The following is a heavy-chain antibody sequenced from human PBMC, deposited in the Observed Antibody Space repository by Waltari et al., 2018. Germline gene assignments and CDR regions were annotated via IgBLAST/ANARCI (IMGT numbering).Heavy chain of an antibody. CDR3: AVLKAWGFRV. D-gene: IGHD2-8*01. CDR1: GFTFSSYS. CDR2: ISSSSSYI. V-gene: IGHV3-21*01. Sequence: EVQLVESGGGLVKPGGALRLSCAASGFTFSSYSMNWVRQAPGKGLEWVSSISSSSSYIYYADSVKGRFTISRDNAKNSLYLQMNSLRAEDTAVYYCAVLKAWGFRVWGQGTTVTVSS. J-gene: IGHJ6*02.